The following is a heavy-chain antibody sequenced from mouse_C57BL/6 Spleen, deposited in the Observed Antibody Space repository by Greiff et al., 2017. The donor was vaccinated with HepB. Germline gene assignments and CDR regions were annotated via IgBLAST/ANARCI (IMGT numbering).Heavy chain of an antibody. D-gene: IGHD1-1*01. V-gene: IGHV1-19*01. CDR1: GYTFTDYY. J-gene: IGHJ4*01. CDR3: AREGYGSRDYAMDY. Sequence: VQLKESGPVLVKPGASVKMSCKASGYTFTDYYMNWVKQSHGKSLEWIGVINPYNGGTSYNQKFKGKATLTVDKSSSTAYMELNSLTSEDSAVYYCAREGYGSRDYAMDYWGQGTSVTVSS. CDR2: INPYNGGT.